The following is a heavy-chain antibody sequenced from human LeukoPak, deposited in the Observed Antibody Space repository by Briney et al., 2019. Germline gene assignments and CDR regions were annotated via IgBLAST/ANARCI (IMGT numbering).Heavy chain of an antibody. CDR2: ISAYNGNT. D-gene: IGHD1-26*01. CDR3: AREGATDLDY. CDR1: GYTFTGYY. V-gene: IGHV1-18*04. J-gene: IGHJ4*02. Sequence: ASVKVSCKASGYTFTGYYVHWVRQAPGQGLEWMGWISAYNGNTNYAQKLQGRVTMTTDTSTSTAYMELRSLRSDDTAVYYCAREGATDLDYWGQGTLVTVSS.